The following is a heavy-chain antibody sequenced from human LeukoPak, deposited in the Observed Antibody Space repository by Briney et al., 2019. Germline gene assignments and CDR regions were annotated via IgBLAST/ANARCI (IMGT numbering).Heavy chain of an antibody. CDR3: AKVDV. CDR2: IKQDGSEK. V-gene: IGHV3-7*01. CDR1: GFSISYYW. Sequence: GGSLRLSCAVSGFSISYYWMTWVRQAPGKGLEWVANIKQDGSEKNYVDSVKGRFTISRDNAKNSVFLQMNSLRVEDTAVYYCAKVDVWGQGTTVTVSS. J-gene: IGHJ6*02.